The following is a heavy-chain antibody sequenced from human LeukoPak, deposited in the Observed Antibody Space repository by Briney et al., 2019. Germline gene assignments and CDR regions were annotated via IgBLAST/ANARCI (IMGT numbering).Heavy chain of an antibody. CDR1: GFTFSSFS. J-gene: IGHJ3*02. V-gene: IGHV3-21*01. CDR3: ARDLDYGDYYRAFDI. Sequence: GGSLSLSCAASGFTFSSFSVKWVRHAPGKGLVWVGSITSRSRYIYYADSVTGRFTISRDNAKNSLYLQMNSLRAEDTAVCYCARDLDYGDYYRAFDIWGQGTTVTVSS. CDR2: ITSRSRYI. D-gene: IGHD4-17*01.